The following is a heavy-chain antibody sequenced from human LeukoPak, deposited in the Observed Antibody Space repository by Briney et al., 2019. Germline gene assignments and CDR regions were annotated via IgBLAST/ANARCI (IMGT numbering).Heavy chain of an antibody. D-gene: IGHD6-13*01. V-gene: IGHV3-23*01. CDR2: ISGSGGST. CDR1: GFTFSSYA. Sequence: GGSLRLSCAASGFTFSSYAMSWVRQAPGKGLEWVSAISGSGGSTYYADSVKGRFTISRDNSKNTLYLQMNSLRAEDTAVHYCATSPYSSSWYDYLTRFDYWGQGTLVTVSS. J-gene: IGHJ4*02. CDR3: ATSPYSSSWYDYLTRFDY.